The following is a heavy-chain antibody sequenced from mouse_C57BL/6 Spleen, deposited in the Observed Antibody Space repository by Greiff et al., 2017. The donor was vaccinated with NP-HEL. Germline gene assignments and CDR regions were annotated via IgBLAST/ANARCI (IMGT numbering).Heavy chain of an antibody. CDR2: IYPGDGDT. V-gene: IGHV1-82*01. J-gene: IGHJ3*01. Sequence: VKLVESGPELVKPGASVKISCKASGYAFSSSWMNWVKQRPGKGLEWIGRIYPGDGDTNYNGKFKGKATLTADKSSSTAYMQLSSLTSEDSAVYFCARSHSSGYGIAYWGQGTLVTVSA. CDR1: GYAFSSSW. CDR3: ARSHSSGYGIAY. D-gene: IGHD3-2*02.